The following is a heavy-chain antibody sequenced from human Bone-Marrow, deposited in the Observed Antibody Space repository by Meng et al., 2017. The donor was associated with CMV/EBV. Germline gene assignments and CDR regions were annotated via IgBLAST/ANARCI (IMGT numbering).Heavy chain of an antibody. D-gene: IGHD3-3*01. Sequence: ASVKVSCKASGYTFTSYDINWVRQATGQGLEWMGWMNPNSGNTGYAQKFQGRVTMTRNTSISTAYMELSSLRSEDTAVYYCARVARPTSFYDFWSGYYGGGYYYGMDVWGQGTTVTVSS. CDR2: MNPNSGNT. J-gene: IGHJ6*02. V-gene: IGHV1-8*01. CDR3: ARVARPTSFYDFWSGYYGGGYYYGMDV. CDR1: GYTFTSYD.